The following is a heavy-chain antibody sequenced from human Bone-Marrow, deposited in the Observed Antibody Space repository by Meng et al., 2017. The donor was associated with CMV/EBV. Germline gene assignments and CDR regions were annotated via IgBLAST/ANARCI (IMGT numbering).Heavy chain of an antibody. V-gene: IGHV3-7*01. Sequence: GGSLRLSCAASGFTFSSYWMSWVRQAPGKGLERVANIKHDGGEKYYVDSVKGRFTISRDNAKNSVYLQMNSLRAEDTAVYYCTRFRSVDYFDYWGQGTLVTVSS. D-gene: IGHD6-6*01. CDR2: IKHDGGEK. CDR3: TRFRSVDYFDY. J-gene: IGHJ4*02. CDR1: GFTFSSYW.